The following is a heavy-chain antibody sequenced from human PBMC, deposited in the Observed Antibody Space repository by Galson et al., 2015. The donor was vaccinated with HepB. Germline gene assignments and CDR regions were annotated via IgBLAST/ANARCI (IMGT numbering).Heavy chain of an antibody. CDR2: TYSGGST. V-gene: IGHV3-53*01. D-gene: IGHD4-17*01. J-gene: IGHJ4*02. CDR1: GFTVSGNY. Sequence: SLRLSCAASGFTVSGNYMSWVRRAPGKGLEWVSVTYSGGSTYYADSVKGRFTISRDSSNNTLYLQMNSLRAEDTAVYYCARDPLAVRYFDYWGQGTLVTVSS. CDR3: ARDPLAVRYFDY.